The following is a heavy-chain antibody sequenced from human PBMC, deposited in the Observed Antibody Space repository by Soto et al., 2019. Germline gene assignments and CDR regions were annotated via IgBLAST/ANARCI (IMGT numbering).Heavy chain of an antibody. CDR1: GYTFTSYG. CDR2: ISAYNGNT. J-gene: IGHJ3*02. V-gene: IGHV1-18*01. Sequence: ASVKVSCKASGYTFTSYGISWVRQAPGQGLEWMGWISAYNGNTNYAQKLQGRVTMTTDTSTSTAYMELRSLRSEDTAVYYCAREVTLGYCSGGSCHGAFDIWGQGTMVTVSS. CDR3: AREVTLGYCSGGSCHGAFDI. D-gene: IGHD2-15*01.